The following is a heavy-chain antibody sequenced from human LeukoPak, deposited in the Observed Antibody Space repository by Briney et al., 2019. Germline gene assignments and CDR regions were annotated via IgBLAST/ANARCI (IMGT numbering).Heavy chain of an antibody. V-gene: IGHV1-24*01. CDR3: ATSVDGLVTIRTYFEH. D-gene: IGHD2/OR15-2a*01. CDR1: GYSLTKLS. CDR2: FDPEEGET. J-gene: IGHJ4*02. Sequence: ASVKVSCKLSGYSLTKLSMNWVRQAPGKGLEWMGGFDPEEGETLKAQKFQGRVTMTEDTFTDTAYMELSGLRSEDTAVYYCATSVDGLVTIRTYFEHWGQGTLITVSS.